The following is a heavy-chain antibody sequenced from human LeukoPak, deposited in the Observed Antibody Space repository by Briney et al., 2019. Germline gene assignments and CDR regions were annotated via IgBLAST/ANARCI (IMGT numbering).Heavy chain of an antibody. CDR2: IYTSGST. CDR3: ARESPLARPYYYYYMDV. V-gene: IGHV4-4*07. D-gene: IGHD6-13*01. J-gene: IGHJ6*03. Sequence: SETLSLTCTVSGGSISSYYWSWIRQPAGKGLEWIGRIYTSGSTNYNPSHKSRVTMSVDTSKNQFSLKLSSVTAADTAVYYCARESPLARPYYYYYMDVWGKGTTVTVSS. CDR1: GGSISSYY.